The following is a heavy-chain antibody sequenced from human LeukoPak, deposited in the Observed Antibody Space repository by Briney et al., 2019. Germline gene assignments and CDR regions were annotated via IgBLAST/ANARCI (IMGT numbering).Heavy chain of an antibody. J-gene: IGHJ5*01. CDR2: INADSGTT. V-gene: IGHV3-23*01. CDR3: AKPVSGGLAVTADWFHP. D-gene: IGHD6-19*01. Sequence: GGSLRLSCAASGFAFSFYAMSWLRQPPGKGLEWVSTINADSGTTSYAASVRGRFTISRDNSKNTLYLQVNTLRADDTATYYCAKPVSGGLAVTADWFHPWGQGTLVVVSS. CDR1: GFAFSFYA.